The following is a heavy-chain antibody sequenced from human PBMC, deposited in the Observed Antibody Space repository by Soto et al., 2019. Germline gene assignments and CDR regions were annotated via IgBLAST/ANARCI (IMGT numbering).Heavy chain of an antibody. J-gene: IGHJ6*02. Sequence: QVQLVESGGGVVQSGRSLRLSCAASGFTFSSYAMHWVRQAPGKGLEWVAVISYDGSNKYYADSVKGRFTISRDNSKNTLYLQMNSLRAEDTAVYYCARGTVTTTLSVYYYYYYGMDVWGQGTTVTVSS. CDR1: GFTFSSYA. V-gene: IGHV3-30-3*01. CDR2: ISYDGSNK. CDR3: ARGTVTTTLSVYYYYYYGMDV. D-gene: IGHD4-17*01.